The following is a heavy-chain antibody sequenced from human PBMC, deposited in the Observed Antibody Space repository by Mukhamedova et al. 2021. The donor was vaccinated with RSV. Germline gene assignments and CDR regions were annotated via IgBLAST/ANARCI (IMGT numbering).Heavy chain of an antibody. D-gene: IGHD5-12*01. CDR3: SRPGDNGYELVYSYYYGMDV. V-gene: IGHV3-73*01. CDR2: ISGTPNNFAT. Sequence: GKGLEWVGRISGTPNNFATAYAASVKGRFTISRDDSKNTAFLQMNSLKSEDTAVYYCSRPGDNGYELVYSYYYGMDVWGQGTTAT. J-gene: IGHJ6*02.